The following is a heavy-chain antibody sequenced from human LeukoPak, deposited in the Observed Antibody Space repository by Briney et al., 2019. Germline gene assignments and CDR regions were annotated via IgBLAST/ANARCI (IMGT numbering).Heavy chain of an antibody. CDR1: GGTFSSYA. V-gene: IGHV1-69*13. D-gene: IGHD1-26*01. CDR2: IIPIFGTA. Sequence: GASVTVSCKASGGTFSSYAISWVRQAPGQGLEWMGGIIPIFGTANYAQKFQGRVTITADESTSTAYMELSSLRSEDTAVYYCARDQGVGGPDYDAFDIWGQGTMVTVSS. J-gene: IGHJ3*02. CDR3: ARDQGVGGPDYDAFDI.